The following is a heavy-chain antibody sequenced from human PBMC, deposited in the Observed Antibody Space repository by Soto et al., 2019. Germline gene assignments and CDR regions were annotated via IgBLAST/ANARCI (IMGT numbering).Heavy chain of an antibody. CDR3: ARRGSGSCYDY. V-gene: IGHV3-23*01. Sequence: EVQLLESGGGLVQPGGSLRLSCAASGFTFSSYAMRWVRQAPVKGLEWVSAISGSGDSIYYADSVKGRFTISRDNSKNTLYLQMNSLRAEDTGVYYCARRGSGSCYDYWGQGNLVTV. CDR1: GFTFSSYA. J-gene: IGHJ4*02. D-gene: IGHD1-26*01. CDR2: ISGSGDSI.